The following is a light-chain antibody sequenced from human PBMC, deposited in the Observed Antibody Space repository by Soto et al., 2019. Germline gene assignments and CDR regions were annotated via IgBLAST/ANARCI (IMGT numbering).Light chain of an antibody. CDR1: QSINIY. CDR3: QQSYRSSYT. J-gene: IGKJ2*01. Sequence: IQLTQSPSSLSASVGDRVTVTCRASQSINIYLNWYQQKPGKAPTLLIYAASSLQSGVPSRFSGGGSRTEFTLTISSLQPEDFATYYCQQSYRSSYTFGQGTKLEI. V-gene: IGKV1-39*01. CDR2: AAS.